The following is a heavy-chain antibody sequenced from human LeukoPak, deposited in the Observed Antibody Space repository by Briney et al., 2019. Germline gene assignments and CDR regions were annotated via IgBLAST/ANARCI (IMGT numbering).Heavy chain of an antibody. Sequence: ASVKVSCKASGYTFTGYYMHWVRQAPGQGLEWMGWINPNSGGTNYAQKFQGWVTMTRDTSISTAYMELSRLRSDDTAVYYCARDVKYYESSGYYYPGYFQHWGQGTLVTVSS. CDR1: GYTFTGYY. D-gene: IGHD3-22*01. CDR3: ARDVKYYESSGYYYPGYFQH. CDR2: INPNSGGT. V-gene: IGHV1-2*04. J-gene: IGHJ1*01.